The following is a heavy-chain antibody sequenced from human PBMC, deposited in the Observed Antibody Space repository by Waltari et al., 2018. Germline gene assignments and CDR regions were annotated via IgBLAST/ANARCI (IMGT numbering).Heavy chain of an antibody. CDR3: AREVDTAMGVYSSHDAFDI. Sequence: QVQLVESGGGVVQPGRSLRLSCAASGFTFSSYAMSWVRQAPGKGLEWIGRIYTSGSTNYNPSLKSRVTMSVDTSKNQFSLKLSSVTAADTAVYYCAREVDTAMGVYSSHDAFDIWGQGTMVTVSS. CDR2: IYTSGST. D-gene: IGHD5-18*01. CDR1: GFTFSSYA. V-gene: IGHV4-4*07. J-gene: IGHJ3*02.